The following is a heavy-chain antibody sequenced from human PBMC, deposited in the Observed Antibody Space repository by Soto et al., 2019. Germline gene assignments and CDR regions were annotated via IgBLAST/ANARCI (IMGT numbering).Heavy chain of an antibody. CDR3: ARLCSASWNHYYGMDV. Sequence: ASETLSLTCTVSGGSISSYYWSWIRQPPGKGLEWIGYIYYSGSTNYNPSLKSRVTISVDTSKNQFSLKLSSVTAADTAVYYCARLCSASWNHYYGMDVWGQGTTVTVSS. J-gene: IGHJ6*02. CDR2: IYYSGST. CDR1: GGSISSYY. V-gene: IGHV4-59*01. D-gene: IGHD6-6*01.